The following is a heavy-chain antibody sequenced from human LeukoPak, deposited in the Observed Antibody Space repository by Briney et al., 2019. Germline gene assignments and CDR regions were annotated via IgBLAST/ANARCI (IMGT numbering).Heavy chain of an antibody. CDR1: GGSFSGYY. Sequence: PSETLSLTCAVYGGSFSGYYWSWIRQPPGKGLEWIGEINHSGSTNYNPSLKSRVTISVDTSKNQFSLKLSSVTAADTAVYYCARDRVTIFGVVPYDYWGQGTLVTVSS. CDR3: ARDRVTIFGVVPYDY. V-gene: IGHV4-34*01. D-gene: IGHD3-3*01. J-gene: IGHJ4*02. CDR2: INHSGST.